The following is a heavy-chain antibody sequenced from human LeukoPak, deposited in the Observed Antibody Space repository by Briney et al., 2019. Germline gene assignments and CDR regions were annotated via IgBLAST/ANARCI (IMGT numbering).Heavy chain of an antibody. J-gene: IGHJ3*02. Sequence: SVKVSCKASGGTFSSYAISWVRQAPGQGLEWMGGIIPIFGTANYAQKFQGRVTITTDESTSTAYMELSSLRSEDTAVYYCARPETGYGGTRRGGAFDIWGQGTMVTVSS. CDR3: ARPETGYGGTRRGGAFDI. D-gene: IGHD4-23*01. CDR2: IIPIFGTA. V-gene: IGHV1-69*05. CDR1: GGTFSSYA.